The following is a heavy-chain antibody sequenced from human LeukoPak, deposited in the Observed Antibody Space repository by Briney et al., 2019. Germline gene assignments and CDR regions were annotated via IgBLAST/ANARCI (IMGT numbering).Heavy chain of an antibody. V-gene: IGHV3-9*01. CDR1: GFTFDDYA. CDR3: AKASGDYGYFDY. CDR2: ISWNSGSI. J-gene: IGHJ4*02. Sequence: GRSLRLSCAASGFTFDDYAMHWVRQAPGKGLEWVSGISWNSGSIGYADSVKGRFTISRDNAKNTLYLQMNSLRAEDTALYYCAKASGDYGYFDYWGQGTLVTVSS. D-gene: IGHD4-17*01.